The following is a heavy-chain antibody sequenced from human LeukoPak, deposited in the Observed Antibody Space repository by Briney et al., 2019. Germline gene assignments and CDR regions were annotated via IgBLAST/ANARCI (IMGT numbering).Heavy chain of an antibody. Sequence: ASVKVSCKVSGYTLTELSMHWVRQAPGKGLEWMGGFDPEDGETIYAQKFQGRVTMTVDTSTDTAYMELSSLRSEDTAVYYCATLRGYSHLGRFDPWGQGTLVTVSS. J-gene: IGHJ5*02. CDR2: FDPEDGET. V-gene: IGHV1-24*01. D-gene: IGHD5-12*01. CDR1: GYTLTELS. CDR3: ATLRGYSHLGRFDP.